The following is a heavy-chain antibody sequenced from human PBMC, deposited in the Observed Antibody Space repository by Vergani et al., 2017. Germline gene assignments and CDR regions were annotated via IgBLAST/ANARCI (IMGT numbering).Heavy chain of an antibody. J-gene: IGHJ5*02. Sequence: QVQLVQSGAEVKKPGASVKVSCKASGYTFTSYYMHWVRQAPGQGLEWMGIINPSGGSTSYAQKFQGRVTMTRDTSTSTVYMELSSLRSEDTAVYYCARVFVVVPAGGWFDPWGQGTLVTVSS. CDR2: INPSGGST. D-gene: IGHD2-2*01. V-gene: IGHV1-46*01. CDR1: GYTFTSYY. CDR3: ARVFVVVPAGGWFDP.